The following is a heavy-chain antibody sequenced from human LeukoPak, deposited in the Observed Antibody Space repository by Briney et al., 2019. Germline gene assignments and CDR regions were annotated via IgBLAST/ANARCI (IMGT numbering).Heavy chain of an antibody. CDR3: ARQGLDGDYISVGAFDI. J-gene: IGHJ3*02. Sequence: PSQTLSLTCTVSGGSISSGGYYWSWIRQHPGKGLEWIGNIYYSGSTNYNPSLKSRVTISVDTSKNQFSLKLTSATAADTAVYYCARQGLDGDYISVGAFDIWGQGTMVTVSS. CDR2: IYYSGST. D-gene: IGHD4-17*01. CDR1: GGSISSGGYY. V-gene: IGHV4-31*03.